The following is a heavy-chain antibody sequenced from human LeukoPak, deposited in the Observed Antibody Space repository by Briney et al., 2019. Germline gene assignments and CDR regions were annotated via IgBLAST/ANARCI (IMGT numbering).Heavy chain of an antibody. CDR3: ARVNTIAAADSDYFDY. CDR2: IYYSGST. Sequence: SETLSLTCTVSGGSISSYYWSWIRQPPGKGLEWIGYIYYSGSTNYYPSLKSRVTISVDTSKNQFSLKLSSVTAADTAVYYCARVNTIAAADSDYFDYWGQGTLVTVSS. V-gene: IGHV4-59*12. CDR1: GGSISSYY. D-gene: IGHD6-13*01. J-gene: IGHJ4*02.